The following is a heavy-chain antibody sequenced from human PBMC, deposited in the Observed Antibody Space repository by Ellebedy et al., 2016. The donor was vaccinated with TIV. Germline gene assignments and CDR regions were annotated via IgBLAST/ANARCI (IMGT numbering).Heavy chain of an antibody. CDR1: GVPFSTYA. CDR2: ISESGGST. Sequence: GGSLRLSXPDAGVPFSTYAMNWVRQAPGKGLEWVSGISESGGSTYYADSVKGRFTISRDNSKDTLYLEMNSLRVDDTAVYYCAKGKVADSWGQGTLVTVSS. CDR3: AKGKVADS. V-gene: IGHV3-23*01. J-gene: IGHJ4*02. D-gene: IGHD2-15*01.